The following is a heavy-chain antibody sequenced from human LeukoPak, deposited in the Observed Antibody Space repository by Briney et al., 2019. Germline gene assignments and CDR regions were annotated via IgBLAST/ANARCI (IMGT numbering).Heavy chain of an antibody. V-gene: IGHV3-53*01. J-gene: IGHJ4*02. CDR1: GFTVSSNY. CDR3: ARGGPAFINIAVADPFDY. CDR2: IYSGGTT. D-gene: IGHD6-19*01. Sequence: GGSLRLSCEVSGFTVSSNYMSWVRQAPGKGLEWVSAIYSGGTTYYADSVRGRFTLSRDNSKNSLYLQMNSLRADDTAVYYCARGGPAFINIAVADPFDYWGQGTLVTVSS.